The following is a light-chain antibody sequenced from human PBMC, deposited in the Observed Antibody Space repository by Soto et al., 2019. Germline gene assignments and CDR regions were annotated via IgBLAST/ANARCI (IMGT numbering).Light chain of an antibody. CDR1: QSVRSNY. V-gene: IGKV3-20*01. CDR2: GAS. Sequence: EIVLTQSPGTLSLSPGERATLSCRASQSVRSNYLAWYQQKPGQAPRLLIYGASSRATDIPDRFSGTGSGTDFTLTISSLEPEDFAVYYCQQYGGSPYTFGQGTKLEIK. CDR3: QQYGGSPYT. J-gene: IGKJ2*01.